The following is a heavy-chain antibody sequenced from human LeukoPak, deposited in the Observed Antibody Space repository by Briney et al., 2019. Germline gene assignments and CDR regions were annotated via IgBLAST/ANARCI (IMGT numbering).Heavy chain of an antibody. CDR1: GFTFSNYA. Sequence: PGGSLRLSCAASGFTFSNYAMNWVRQAPGKGLEWVSSISRSGNFIYYVDSVKCRFTISRDNAKNSLYLQMNSLRAEDTAVYYCARVETTGRTWGQGTLVSVSA. V-gene: IGHV3-21*01. J-gene: IGHJ4*02. CDR2: ISRSGNFI. D-gene: IGHD1-14*01. CDR3: ARVETTGRT.